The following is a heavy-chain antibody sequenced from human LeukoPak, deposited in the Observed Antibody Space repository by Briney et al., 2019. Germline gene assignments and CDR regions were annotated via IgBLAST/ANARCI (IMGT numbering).Heavy chain of an antibody. CDR3: AREPRKDGHNGMDV. D-gene: IGHD5-24*01. CDR2: INPGDGGT. Sequence: ASVKVSCKASGYTFTSYYMHWVRQAPGQGLEWVGIINPGDGGTSYAQKFQGRATMSRDTSTSTLYMELSSLRSEGTALYYCAREPRKDGHNGMDVWGQGTTVTVSS. J-gene: IGHJ6*02. CDR1: GYTFTSYY. V-gene: IGHV1-46*01.